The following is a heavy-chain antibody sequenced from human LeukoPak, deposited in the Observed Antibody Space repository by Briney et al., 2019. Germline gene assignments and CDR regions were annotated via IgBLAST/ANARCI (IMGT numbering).Heavy chain of an antibody. CDR2: LSGSGNRP. CDR3: AKVLSTYLSPPDY. J-gene: IGHJ4*02. V-gene: IGHV3-23*01. CDR1: GFIFSSYA. Sequence: GGSLRLSCAASGFIFSSYAMGWVRQAPGKGLEWVSALSGSGNRPHYADSVKGRFTISRDSFKNTLYLQMNSLRAEDTAVYYCAKVLSTYLSPPDYWGQGTLVTVSS. D-gene: IGHD3-16*02.